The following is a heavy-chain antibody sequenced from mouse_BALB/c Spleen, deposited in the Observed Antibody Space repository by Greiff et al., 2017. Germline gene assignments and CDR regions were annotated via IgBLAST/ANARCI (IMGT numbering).Heavy chain of an antibody. D-gene: IGHD2-4*01. CDR2: ISSGGSYT. Sequence: EVMLVESGGGLVKPGGSLKLSCAASGFTFSSYTMSWVRQTPEKRLEWVATISSGGSYTYYPDSVKGRFTISRDNAKNTLYLQMSSLKSEDTAMYYCTRGNYEYVFDYWGQGTTLTVSS. CDR3: TRGNYEYVFDY. J-gene: IGHJ2*01. CDR1: GFTFSSYT. V-gene: IGHV5-6-4*01.